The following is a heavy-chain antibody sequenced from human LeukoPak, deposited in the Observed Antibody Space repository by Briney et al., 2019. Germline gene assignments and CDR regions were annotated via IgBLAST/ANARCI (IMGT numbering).Heavy chain of an antibody. CDR1: GGSISSSRYY. CDR3: ARHKGRYDFWSGNWFDP. Sequence: SETLSLTRPFSGGSISSSRYYWRWLRQPPGKGLEWIGCIYYSGSTYYNPSLKSRVTLSVDTSKNQFALRLGPVTAADTAVYYCARHKGRYDFWSGNWFDPWGQGTLVTVSS. V-gene: IGHV4-39*01. CDR2: IYYSGST. D-gene: IGHD3-3*01. J-gene: IGHJ5*02.